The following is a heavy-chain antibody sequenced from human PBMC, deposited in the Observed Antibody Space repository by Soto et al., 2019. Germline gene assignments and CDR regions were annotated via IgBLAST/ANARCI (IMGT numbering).Heavy chain of an antibody. CDR3: ATAGLTGTA. J-gene: IGHJ6*02. Sequence: QLVESGGGSVQPGRSLRLSCAPSGFTFSSYEMNWVRQAPGKGLEWVSYISVSGTMRFYADAVKGRFTISRDNTKKILYLQMNSLRAEDTALYYCATAGLTGTAWGQGNTVTVSS. V-gene: IGHV3-48*03. D-gene: IGHD3-9*01. CDR1: GFTFSSYE. CDR2: ISVSGTMR.